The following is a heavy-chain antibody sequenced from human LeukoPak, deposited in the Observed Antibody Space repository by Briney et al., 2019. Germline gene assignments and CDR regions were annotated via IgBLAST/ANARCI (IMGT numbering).Heavy chain of an antibody. V-gene: IGHV3-7*01. CDR3: ARHTWELHYYGMDV. Sequence: GGSLRLSCAASGFTFSSYWMSWVRQAPGKGLEWVANIKQDGSEKYYVDSVKGRFTISRDNAKNSLYLQMNSLRAEDTAVYYCARHTWELHYYGMDVWGQGTTVTVSS. D-gene: IGHD1-26*01. CDR2: IKQDGSEK. CDR1: GFTFSSYW. J-gene: IGHJ6*02.